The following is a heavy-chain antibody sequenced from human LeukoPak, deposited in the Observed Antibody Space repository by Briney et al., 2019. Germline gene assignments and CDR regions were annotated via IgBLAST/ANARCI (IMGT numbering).Heavy chain of an antibody. CDR2: ISSSSSTI. J-gene: IGHJ6*03. V-gene: IGHV3-48*01. CDR1: GFTFSSYS. CDR3: AKEHSYYHYMDV. Sequence: GGSLRLSCAASGFTFSSYSMNWVRQAPGQGLEWVSYISSSSSTIYYADSVKGRFTISRDNAKNSLYLQMSSLRAEDTAVYYCAKEHSYYHYMDVWGKGTTVTVSS.